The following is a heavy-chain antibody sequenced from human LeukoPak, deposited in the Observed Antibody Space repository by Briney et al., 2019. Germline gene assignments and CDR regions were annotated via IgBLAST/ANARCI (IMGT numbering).Heavy chain of an antibody. Sequence: SQTLSLTCTVSGDSISSGNYYWRWIRQHPGKGLEWIGYIDDSGSTYYNPCLKSRVTISMETSKNQFSLKLNSVSAADTAVYYCAREYRGYCSGGSCYGWFDPWGQGTLVTVSS. CDR2: IDDSGST. J-gene: IGHJ5*02. D-gene: IGHD2-15*01. CDR1: GDSISSGNYY. CDR3: AREYRGYCSGGSCYGWFDP. V-gene: IGHV4-31*03.